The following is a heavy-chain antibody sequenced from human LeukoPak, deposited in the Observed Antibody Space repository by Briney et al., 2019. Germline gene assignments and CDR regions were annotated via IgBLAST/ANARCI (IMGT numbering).Heavy chain of an antibody. CDR3: AREVGNTMIVVVTYYFDY. CDR1: GFTFSSYS. CDR2: ISSSSSYI. V-gene: IGHV3-21*01. D-gene: IGHD3-22*01. Sequence: KPGGSLRLSCAASGFTFSSYSMNWVRQAPGKGLEWVSSISSSSSYIYYADSVKGRFTISRDNAKNSLYLQMNSLRAEDTAVYYCAREVGNTMIVVVTYYFDYWGQGTLVTVSS. J-gene: IGHJ4*02.